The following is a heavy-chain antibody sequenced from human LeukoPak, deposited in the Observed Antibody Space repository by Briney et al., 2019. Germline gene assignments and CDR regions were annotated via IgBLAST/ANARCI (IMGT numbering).Heavy chain of an antibody. J-gene: IGHJ4*02. Sequence: GGSLRLSCAASGFTFSSYWMHWVRQAPGEGLVWVSRIKYDETITNYADSVKGRFTISRDNGKNTLYLQMNSLRAEDTAVYYCTRIGCAGGNCPKAGRALGGYWGQGILVTVSS. CDR1: GFTFSSYW. CDR3: TRIGCAGGNCPKAGRALGGY. D-gene: IGHD2-21*01. V-gene: IGHV3-74*01. CDR2: IKYDETIT.